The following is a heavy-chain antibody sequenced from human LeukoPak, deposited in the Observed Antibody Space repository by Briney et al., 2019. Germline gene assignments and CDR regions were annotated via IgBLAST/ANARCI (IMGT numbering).Heavy chain of an antibody. J-gene: IGHJ5*02. V-gene: IGHV1-2*02. CDR1: VYTFTEYY. D-gene: IGHD2-2*01. CDR3: ARGAGVLPGKRNCFDP. CDR2: INPNSGGT. Sequence: ASVKVSCMASVYTFTEYYMHGVRQAPGQGLEWMGWINPNSGGTNYAQKFQGRVTMTRDTSISTAYMELSRLRSDDTAVYYCARGAGVLPGKRNCFDPWGQGTLVTVSS.